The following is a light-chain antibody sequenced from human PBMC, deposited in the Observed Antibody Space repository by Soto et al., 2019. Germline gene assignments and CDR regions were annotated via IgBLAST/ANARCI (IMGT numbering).Light chain of an antibody. J-gene: IGKJ4*01. CDR1: QSVSSSY. Sequence: EFVLTQSPGTLSLSPGDRATLSCRASQSVSSSYLAWYQQKPGQAPRILIYGASTMATAIPDRFSGSGSGTDFTLTISRLEPEDFALYYCQQYGSSPPLTFGGGTKVEIK. CDR2: GAS. CDR3: QQYGSSPPLT. V-gene: IGKV3-20*01.